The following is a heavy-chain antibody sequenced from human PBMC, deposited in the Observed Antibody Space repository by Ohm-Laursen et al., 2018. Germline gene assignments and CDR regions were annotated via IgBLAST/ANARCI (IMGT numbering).Heavy chain of an antibody. V-gene: IGHV3-53*01. CDR1: GFTVSSNY. D-gene: IGHD2/OR15-2a*01. Sequence: SLRLSCTASGFTVSSNYMGWVRQAPGKGLEWVSVIYSGGNTYYADSVKGRFTISRDNSKNTLYLQMNSLRAEDTAVYYCAGDSTTYYYFNYWGQGSLVTVSS. CDR2: IYSGGNT. J-gene: IGHJ4*02. CDR3: AGDSTTYYYFNY.